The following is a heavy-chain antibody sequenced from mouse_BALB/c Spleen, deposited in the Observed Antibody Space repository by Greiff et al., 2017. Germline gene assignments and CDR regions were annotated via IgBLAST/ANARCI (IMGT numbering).Heavy chain of an antibody. CDR3: ARDTMITAGFAY. CDR2: IWAGGST. Sequence: VQLQESGPGLVAPSQCLSITCTVSGFSLTSYGVHWVRQPPGEGLEWLGVIWAGGSTNYNSALMSRLSISTDNSKSQVFLKMNSLQTDDTAMYYCARDTMITAGFAYWGQGTLVTVSA. CDR1: GFSLTSYG. V-gene: IGHV2-9*02. J-gene: IGHJ3*01. D-gene: IGHD2-4*01.